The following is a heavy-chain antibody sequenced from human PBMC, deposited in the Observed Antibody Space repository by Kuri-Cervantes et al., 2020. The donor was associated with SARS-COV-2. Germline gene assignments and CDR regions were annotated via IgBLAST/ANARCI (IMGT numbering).Heavy chain of an antibody. CDR2: INHSGST. CDR3: ARDPRYLARGRGFDY. D-gene: IGHD1-14*01. Sequence: SETLSLTCAVYGGSFSGYYWSWIRQPPGKGLEWIGEINHSGSTNYNPSLKSRVTISVDTSKNQFPLKLSSVTAADTAVYYCARDPRYLARGRGFDYWGQGTLVTVSS. V-gene: IGHV4-34*01. J-gene: IGHJ4*02. CDR1: GGSFSGYY.